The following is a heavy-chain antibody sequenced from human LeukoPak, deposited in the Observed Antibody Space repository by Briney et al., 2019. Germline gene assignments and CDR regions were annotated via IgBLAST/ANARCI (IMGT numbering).Heavy chain of an antibody. CDR2: INHSGST. J-gene: IGHJ4*02. CDR3: ARDQYDYVDY. CDR1: GGSFSGYY. V-gene: IGHV4-34*01. D-gene: IGHD2-8*01. Sequence: PSGTLSLTCAVYGGSFSGYYWSWIRQPPGKGLEWIGEINHSGSTNYNPSLKSRVTISVDTSKNQFSLKLSSVTAADTAVYYCARDQYDYVDYWGQGTLVTVSS.